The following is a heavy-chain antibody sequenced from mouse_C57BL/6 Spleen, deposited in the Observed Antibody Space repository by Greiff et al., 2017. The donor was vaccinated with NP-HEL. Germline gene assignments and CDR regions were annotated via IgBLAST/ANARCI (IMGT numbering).Heavy chain of an antibody. CDR2: ISSGGDYI. CDR1: GFTFSSYA. J-gene: IGHJ2*01. D-gene: IGHD1-1*01. CDR3: TRVGVGSYGSSFFDY. Sequence: EVMLVESGEGLVKPGGSLKLSCAASGFTFSSYAMSWVRQTPEKRLEWVAYISSGGDYIYYADTVKGRFTISRDNARNTLYLQMSSLKSEDTAMYYCTRVGVGSYGSSFFDYWGQGTTLTVSS. V-gene: IGHV5-9-1*02.